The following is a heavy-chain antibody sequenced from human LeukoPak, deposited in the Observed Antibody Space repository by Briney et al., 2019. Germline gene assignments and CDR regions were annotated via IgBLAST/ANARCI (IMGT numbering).Heavy chain of an antibody. CDR1: GGSISSGDYY. Sequence: SETLSLTCTVSGGSISSGDYYWSWIRQPPGKGLEWIGYIYYSGSTYYNPSLKSRVTISVDTSKNQFSLKLTSVTAADTAMYYCARYYIGYYDYVWGSNRPKGTYYYYYGLDVWGQGTTVTVSS. V-gene: IGHV4-30-4*02. CDR3: ARYYIGYYDYVWGSNRPKGTYYYYYGLDV. CDR2: IYYSGST. J-gene: IGHJ6*02. D-gene: IGHD3-16*02.